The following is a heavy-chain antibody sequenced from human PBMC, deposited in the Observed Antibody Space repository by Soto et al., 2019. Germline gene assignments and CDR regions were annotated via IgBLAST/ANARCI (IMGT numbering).Heavy chain of an antibody. CDR2: ISAYNGNT. D-gene: IGHD4-17*01. CDR3: ARTVYGDYVFDP. CDR1: GFTFTSSA. V-gene: IGHV1-18*01. J-gene: IGHJ5*02. Sequence: ASVKVSCKASGFTFTSSAVQWVRQAPGQGLEWMGWISAYNGNTNYAQKLQGRVTMTTDTSTSTAYMELRSLRSDDTAVYYCARTVYGDYVFDPWGQGTLVTVSS.